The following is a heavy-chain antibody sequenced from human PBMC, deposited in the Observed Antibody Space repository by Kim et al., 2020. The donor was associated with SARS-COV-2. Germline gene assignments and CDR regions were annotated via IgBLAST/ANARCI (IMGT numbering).Heavy chain of an antibody. J-gene: IGHJ5*02. V-gene: IGHV1-69*13. CDR2: IIPIFGTA. CDR1: GGTFSSYA. CDR3: ARDEYCSGGSCYEVRGWFDP. Sequence: SVKVSCKASGGTFSSYAISWVRQAPGQGLEWMGGIIPIFGTANYAQKFQGRVTITADESTSTAYMELSSLRSEDTAVYYCARDEYCSGGSCYEVRGWFDPWGQGTLVTVSS. D-gene: IGHD2-15*01.